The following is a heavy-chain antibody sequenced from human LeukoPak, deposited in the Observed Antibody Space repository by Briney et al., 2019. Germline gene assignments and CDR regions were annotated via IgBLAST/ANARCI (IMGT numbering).Heavy chain of an antibody. CDR1: GFTFSSYS. Sequence: GGSLRLSCAASGFTFSSYSMNWVRQAPGKGLEWVSSISSSSSYIHYADSVKGRFTISRDDAKNSLYLQMNSLRAEDTAVYYCVPVYYGSESDWGQGTLVTVSS. CDR2: ISSSSSYI. J-gene: IGHJ4*02. V-gene: IGHV3-21*01. CDR3: VPVYYGSESD. D-gene: IGHD3-10*01.